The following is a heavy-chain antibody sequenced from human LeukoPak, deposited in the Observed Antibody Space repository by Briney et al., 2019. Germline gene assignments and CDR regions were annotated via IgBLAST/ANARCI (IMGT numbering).Heavy chain of an antibody. Sequence: GASVKVSCKASGYTFTSYDINWVRQATGQGLEWMGWMNPNSGNTGYAQKFQGRVTMTRNTSISTAYMELSSLRSEDTAVYYCARGRSFGRGYSYAQPFDYWGQGTLVTVS. CDR1: GYTFTSYD. J-gene: IGHJ4*02. V-gene: IGHV1-8*01. CDR3: ARGRSFGRGYSYAQPFDY. D-gene: IGHD5-18*01. CDR2: MNPNSGNT.